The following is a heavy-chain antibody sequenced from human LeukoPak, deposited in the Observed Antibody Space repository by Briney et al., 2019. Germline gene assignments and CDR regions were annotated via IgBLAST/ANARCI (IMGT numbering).Heavy chain of an antibody. CDR1: GFTFSSYW. J-gene: IGHJ5*02. D-gene: IGHD6-13*01. CDR3: ARDGGGSWYVNFWFDP. V-gene: IGHV3-74*01. Sequence: GGSLRLSCAASGFTFSSYWMHWVRQAPGKGLVWVSRINSDGSSTSYADSVKGRFTISRDNAKNTLYLQMNSLRAEDTAVYNCARDGGGSWYVNFWFDPWGQGTLVTVSS. CDR2: INSDGSST.